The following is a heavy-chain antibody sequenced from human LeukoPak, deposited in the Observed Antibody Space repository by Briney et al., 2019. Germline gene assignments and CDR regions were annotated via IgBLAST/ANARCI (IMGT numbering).Heavy chain of an antibody. CDR2: IGGDGGST. CDR3: AKTPGTPYYFDY. V-gene: IGHV3-23*01. Sequence: GGSLRLSCAASGFTFVKLVMNWVRQAPGKGLEWVSTIGGDGGSTFYADSVKGRFTISRDNSKNTLYLQMNSLRAEDTAVYYCAKTPGTPYYFDYWGQGTLVTVSS. CDR1: GFTFVKLV. J-gene: IGHJ4*02. D-gene: IGHD6-13*01.